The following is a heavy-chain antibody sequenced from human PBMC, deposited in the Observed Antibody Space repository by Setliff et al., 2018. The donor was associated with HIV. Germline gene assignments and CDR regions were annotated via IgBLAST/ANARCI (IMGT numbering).Heavy chain of an antibody. CDR2: IYHGGST. Sequence: SETLSLTCAVSGGSISSSNWWSWVRQPPGKGLGWIGEIYHGGSTNYNPSLKNRVTISVDKSKNQFSLKLNSVTAADTAVYYCARDGETTVMGDAFDIWGQGTMVTVSS. J-gene: IGHJ3*02. CDR1: GGSISSSNW. CDR3: ARDGETTVMGDAFDI. V-gene: IGHV4-4*02. D-gene: IGHD4-4*01.